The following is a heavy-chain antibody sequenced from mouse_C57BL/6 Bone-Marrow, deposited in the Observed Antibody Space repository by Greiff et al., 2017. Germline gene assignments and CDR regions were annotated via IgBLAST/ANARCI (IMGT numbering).Heavy chain of an antibody. Sequence: QVQLQQPGAELVKPGASVKLSCKASGYTFTSYWMHWVKQRPGQGLEWIGMIHPNSGSTNYNEKFKSKATLTVDKSSSTAYMQLSSLTSEDSAVYYGARRATVVARYFDVWGTGTTVTVSS. D-gene: IGHD1-1*01. CDR3: ARRATVVARYFDV. V-gene: IGHV1-64*01. CDR1: GYTFTSYW. J-gene: IGHJ1*03. CDR2: IHPNSGST.